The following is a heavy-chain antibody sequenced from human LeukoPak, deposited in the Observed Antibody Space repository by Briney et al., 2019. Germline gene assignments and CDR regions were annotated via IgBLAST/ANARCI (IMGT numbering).Heavy chain of an antibody. Sequence: GGSLRLSCAASGFTFSSYAMSWVRQAPGKGLEGVSAISGSGGSTYYADSVKGRFTISIDNSKNTLYLQMNSLRAEDTAVYYCAKDGYSYGYGLSQFDYWGQGTLVTVSS. CDR3: AKDGYSYGYGLSQFDY. J-gene: IGHJ4*02. CDR1: GFTFSSYA. D-gene: IGHD5-18*01. V-gene: IGHV3-23*01. CDR2: ISGSGGST.